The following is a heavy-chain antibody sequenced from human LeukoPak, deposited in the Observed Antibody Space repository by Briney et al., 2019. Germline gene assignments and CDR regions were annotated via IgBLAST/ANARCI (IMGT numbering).Heavy chain of an antibody. CDR3: ARGGASWWPYYFDY. J-gene: IGHJ4*02. CDR1: GFTFSSYA. Sequence: PGGSLRLSCAASGFTFSSYAMSWVRQAPGKGLEWVSAISGSGGSTYYADSVKGRFTISRDNAKNSLYLQMNSLRAEDTAVYYCARGGASWWPYYFDYWGQGTLVTVSS. V-gene: IGHV3-23*01. CDR2: ISGSGGST. D-gene: IGHD2-15*01.